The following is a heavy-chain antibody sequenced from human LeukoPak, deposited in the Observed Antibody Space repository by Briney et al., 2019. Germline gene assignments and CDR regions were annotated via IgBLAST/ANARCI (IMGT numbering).Heavy chain of an antibody. D-gene: IGHD1-26*01. CDR3: AKDVGKWESLHFFDY. CDR1: GFTLSTNA. CDR2: ISGSGAST. Sequence: GGSLRLSCLTSGFTLSTNAISWVRQAPGKGLEWISGISGSGASTYYADSVKGRFTISRDDSRNTLYLQMNSLRGDDTAVYYCAKDVGKWESLHFFDYWGQGTLVTVSS. J-gene: IGHJ4*02. V-gene: IGHV3-23*01.